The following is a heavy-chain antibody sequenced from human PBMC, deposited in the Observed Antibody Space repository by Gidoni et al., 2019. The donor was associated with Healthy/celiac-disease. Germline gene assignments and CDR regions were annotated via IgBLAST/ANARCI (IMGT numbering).Heavy chain of an antibody. J-gene: IGHJ6*02. CDR3: ARERTSLRRGLLYGMDV. CDR2: IWYDGSNK. V-gene: IGHV3-33*01. Sequence: QVQLVESGGGVVQPGRSLRLSCAASGFTFRSYGMHWVRQAPGKGLEWVAVIWYDGSNKYYADSVKGRFTISRDNSKNTLYLQMNSLRAEDTAVYYCARERTSLRRGLLYGMDVWGQGTTVTVSS. D-gene: IGHD2-8*01. CDR1: GFTFRSYG.